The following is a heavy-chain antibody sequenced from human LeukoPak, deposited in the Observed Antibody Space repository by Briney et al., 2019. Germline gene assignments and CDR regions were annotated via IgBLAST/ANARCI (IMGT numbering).Heavy chain of an antibody. V-gene: IGHV1-2*02. CDR3: ARGSSYYYDSSGYGAFDI. CDR2: INPNSGGT. D-gene: IGHD3-22*01. CDR1: GYTFTGYY. Sequence: ASVKVSCKASGYTFTGYYMHWVRQAPGQGLEWMGWINPNSGGTNYAQKLQGRVTMTTDTSTSTAYMELRSLRSDDTAVYYCARGSSYYYDSSGYGAFDIWGQGTMVTVSS. J-gene: IGHJ3*02.